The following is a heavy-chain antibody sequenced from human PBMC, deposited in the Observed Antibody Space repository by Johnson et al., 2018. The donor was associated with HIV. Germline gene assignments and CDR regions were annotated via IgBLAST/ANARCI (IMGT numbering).Heavy chain of an antibody. CDR2: ITWNSDNI. D-gene: IGHD3-22*01. J-gene: IGHJ3*02. CDR3: AKDKVEEDYYDSSGYYRPHDAFDI. V-gene: IGHV3-9*01. Sequence: VESGGGMVQPGRSLRLSCAASGFTFDDFAMHWVRQGPGKGLEWVSSITWNSDNIAYADSVKGRFTISRDNSKNTLYLQMNSLRAEDTAVYYCAKDKVEEDYYDSSGYYRPHDAFDIWGQGTMVTVSS. CDR1: GFTFDDFA.